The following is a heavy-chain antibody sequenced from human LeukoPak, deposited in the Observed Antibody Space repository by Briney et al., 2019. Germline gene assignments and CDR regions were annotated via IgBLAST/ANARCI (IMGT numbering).Heavy chain of an antibody. D-gene: IGHD2-2*01. Sequence: VASVKVSCKASGYTFTGYYMHWVRQAPGQGLEWMGWINPNSGGTNYAQKFQGRVTMTRDTSISTAYMELSRLRSDDTAVYYCASERRVVPADPIEYYYYYMDGWGKGTTVTVYS. J-gene: IGHJ6*03. V-gene: IGHV1-2*02. CDR3: ASERRVVPADPIEYYYYYMDG. CDR1: GYTFTGYY. CDR2: INPNSGGT.